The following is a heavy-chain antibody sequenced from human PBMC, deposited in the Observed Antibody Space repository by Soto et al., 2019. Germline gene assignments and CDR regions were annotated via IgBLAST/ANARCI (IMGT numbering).Heavy chain of an antibody. CDR1: GFTFSSYA. V-gene: IGHV3-23*01. D-gene: IGHD3-22*01. Sequence: GGSLRLSCAASGFTFSSYAMSWVRQAPGKGLEWVSAISGSGGSTYYADSVKGRFTISRDNSKNTLYLQMNSLRAEDTAVYYCAKDLRDLYYYDSSGPHRSGFDYWGQGTLVTVSS. CDR3: AKDLRDLYYYDSSGPHRSGFDY. CDR2: ISGSGGST. J-gene: IGHJ4*02.